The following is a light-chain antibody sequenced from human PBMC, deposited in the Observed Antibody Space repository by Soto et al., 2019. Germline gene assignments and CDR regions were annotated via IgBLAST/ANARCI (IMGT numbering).Light chain of an antibody. Sequence: QSALTQPASVSGSPGQSITISCTGTSSDVGGYNYVSWYQQHPGKAPKLMIYDVSNRTSGVSNRFSGSKSGNTASLTISGSPAEDEADYYCSSYTSSSTVVFGGGTKLTVL. CDR1: SSDVGGYNY. J-gene: IGLJ2*01. CDR2: DVS. V-gene: IGLV2-14*01. CDR3: SSYTSSSTVV.